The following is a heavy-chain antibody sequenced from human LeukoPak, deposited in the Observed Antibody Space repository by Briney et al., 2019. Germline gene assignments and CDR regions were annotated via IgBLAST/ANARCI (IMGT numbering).Heavy chain of an antibody. CDR1: GFTFSSYA. CDR2: ISYDGSNK. D-gene: IGHD3-9*01. V-gene: IGHV3-30*14. CDR3: ARDSPRTGRYFDWLLFDY. Sequence: GGSLRLSCAASGFTFSSYAMHWVRQAPGKGLEWVAVISYDGSNKYYADSVKGRFTISRDNSKNTLYLQMYSLRAEDTAVYYCARDSPRTGRYFDWLLFDYWGQGTLVTVSS. J-gene: IGHJ4*02.